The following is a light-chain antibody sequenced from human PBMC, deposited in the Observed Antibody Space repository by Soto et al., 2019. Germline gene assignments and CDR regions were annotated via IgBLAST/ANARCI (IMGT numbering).Light chain of an antibody. J-gene: IGLJ1*01. CDR1: RNDVGNYNL. CDR3: CSYTGGTTAYV. V-gene: IGLV2-23*01. CDR2: EDS. Sequence: QSVLTQPASVSGSPGQSITVSCTGSRNDVGNYNLVSWYQQSPGKAPKLLIYEDSKRPSGVSNRFSGSKSGDTASLTIPGLQTEDEADYYCCSYTGGTTAYVFGTGTKVTVL.